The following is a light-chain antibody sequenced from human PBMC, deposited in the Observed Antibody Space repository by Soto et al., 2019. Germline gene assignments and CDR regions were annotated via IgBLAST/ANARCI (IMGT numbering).Light chain of an antibody. V-gene: IGKV3-11*01. CDR3: QQRAHWPPLT. J-gene: IGKJ4*01. Sequence: EIVLTQSPATLSLSPGERATLSCRASQSVSSYLAWYQQKPGQAPRLLLYDASNRATGIPARFSGSGSGTDFTITISSLEPEDFAVYFCQQRAHWPPLTFGGGTKVEIK. CDR1: QSVSSY. CDR2: DAS.